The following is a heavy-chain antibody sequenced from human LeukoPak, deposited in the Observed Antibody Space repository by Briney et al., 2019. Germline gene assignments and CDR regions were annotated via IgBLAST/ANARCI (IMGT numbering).Heavy chain of an antibody. CDR2: IIPIFDTA. J-gene: IGHJ5*02. D-gene: IGHD6-13*01. CDR1: GGTFSSYA. Sequence: ASVKVSCKASGGTFSSYAINWVQQAPGQGLEWMGRIIPIFDTANYAQKFQGRVTITADKSTSTAYMELSSLRSEDTAVFYCARAEGSSSWYKGTGSDWFDPWGQGTLVTVSS. V-gene: IGHV1-69*06. CDR3: ARAEGSSSWYKGTGSDWFDP.